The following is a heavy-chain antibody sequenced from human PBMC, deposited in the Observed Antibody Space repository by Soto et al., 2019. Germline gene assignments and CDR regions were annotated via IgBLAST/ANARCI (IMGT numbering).Heavy chain of an antibody. CDR2: IYFSGST. CDR1: GDSINSTSYY. CDR3: ARQRIVAAGTFVDY. V-gene: IGHV4-39*01. Sequence: ETLSLTCIVSGDSINSTSYYWGWIRQPPGQGLEWIASIYFSGSTYNNPSLKSRLTVSVDTSKSQFSLKLSSVTAADTALYYCARQRIVAAGTFVDYWGQGSLVTVSS. D-gene: IGHD6-13*01. J-gene: IGHJ4*02.